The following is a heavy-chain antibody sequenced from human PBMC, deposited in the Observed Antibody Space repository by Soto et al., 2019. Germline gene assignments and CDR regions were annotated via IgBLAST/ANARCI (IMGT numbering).Heavy chain of an antibody. CDR3: ANGSRMWTPYY. CDR1: GYNFTDYA. D-gene: IGHD2-21*01. J-gene: IGHJ4*02. V-gene: IGHV1-3*01. Sequence: ASVKVSCKASGYNFTDYAIHWVRQAPGQRLEWMGWIAPGNGNTKYSQNFQGRVTITRDTSATTAYMELSSLRSEDTAVYYCANGSRMWTPYYWGPGTLFTVSS. CDR2: IAPGNGNT.